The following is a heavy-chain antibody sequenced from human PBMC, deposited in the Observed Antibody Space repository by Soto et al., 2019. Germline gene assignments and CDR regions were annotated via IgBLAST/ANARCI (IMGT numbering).Heavy chain of an antibody. CDR1: GYTSTSYG. D-gene: IGHD3-10*01. CDR2: ISAYNGNT. CDR3: ARSPYYYGPYDY. Sequence: ASVKVSCKASGYTSTSYGISWVRQAPGQGLEWMGWISAYNGNTNYAQKLQGRVTMTTDTSTSTAYMELRSLRSDDTAVYYCARSPYYYGPYDYWGQGTLVTVSS. J-gene: IGHJ4*02. V-gene: IGHV1-18*01.